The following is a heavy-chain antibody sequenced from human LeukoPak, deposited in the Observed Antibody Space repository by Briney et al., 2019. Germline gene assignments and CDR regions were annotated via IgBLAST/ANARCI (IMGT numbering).Heavy chain of an antibody. Sequence: PGGSLRLSCAASGFTFSSYWMSWVRQAPGKGLEWVALIWYDGTNKYYGDSVKGRFTISRDNSKNTLYLQMNSLRAEDTAVYYCARGRFGELSVATFDIWGQGTMVTVSS. CDR3: ARGRFGELSVATFDI. J-gene: IGHJ3*02. CDR1: GFTFSSYW. CDR2: IWYDGTNK. V-gene: IGHV3-33*08. D-gene: IGHD3-10*01.